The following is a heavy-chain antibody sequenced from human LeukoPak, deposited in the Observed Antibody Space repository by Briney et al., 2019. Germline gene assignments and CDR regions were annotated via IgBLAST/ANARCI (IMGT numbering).Heavy chain of an antibody. CDR1: GGSISSSSYY. CDR2: IYYSGST. V-gene: IGHV4-39*07. Sequence: SETLSLTCTVSGGSISSSSYYWGWIRQPPGKGLEWIGSIYYSGSTNYNPSLKSRVTISVDTSKNQFSLKLSSVTAADTAVYYCASGTLDYFDYWGQGTLVTVSS. J-gene: IGHJ4*02. D-gene: IGHD6-13*01. CDR3: ASGTLDYFDY.